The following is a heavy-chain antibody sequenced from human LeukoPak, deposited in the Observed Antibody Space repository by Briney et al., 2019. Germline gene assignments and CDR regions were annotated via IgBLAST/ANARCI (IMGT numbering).Heavy chain of an antibody. CDR1: GYTFTGYY. D-gene: IGHD3-3*01. CDR3: ARFMEAYGMDV. V-gene: IGHV1-2*02. J-gene: IGHJ6*02. Sequence: ASVKVSCKASGYTFTGYYMHWVRQAPGQGLEWMGWINPNSGGTNYAQKFQGRVTMTRDTSTSTVYMELSSLRSEDTAVYYCARFMEAYGMDVWGQGTTVTVSS. CDR2: INPNSGGT.